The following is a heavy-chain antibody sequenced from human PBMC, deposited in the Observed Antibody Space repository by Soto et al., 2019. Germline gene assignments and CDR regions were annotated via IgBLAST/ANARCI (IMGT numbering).Heavy chain of an antibody. CDR2: ISNDGSNE. CDR3: VKEAYSGNYHARYYFDY. J-gene: IGHJ4*02. D-gene: IGHD1-26*01. CDR1: GFTFRDYG. V-gene: IGHV3-30*18. Sequence: QVQLVESGGGVAQPGGSLRLSCAASGFTFRDYGIQWVRQAPGRGLERVAVISNDGSNEYYGDSVKGGFTISRDDSRCTLLIQIYTHRSEDTALYYCVKEAYSGNYHARYYFDYWGQGTLVTVSS.